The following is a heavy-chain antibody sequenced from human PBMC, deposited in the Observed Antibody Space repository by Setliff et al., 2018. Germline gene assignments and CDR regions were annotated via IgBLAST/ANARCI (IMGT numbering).Heavy chain of an antibody. CDR2: IYSSGNT. J-gene: IGHJ4*02. CDR3: ARDPSSVAARPGY. CDR1: GDSIRSSRYY. V-gene: IGHV4-39*07. Sequence: PSETLSLTCTVSGDSIRSSRYYWGWIRQPPGKGLEWIGSIYSSGNTYYSPSLKRRVTISVDTTKNQFSLQLNSVTAADTAVYYCARDPSSVAARPGYWGQGTLVTVSS. D-gene: IGHD6-6*01.